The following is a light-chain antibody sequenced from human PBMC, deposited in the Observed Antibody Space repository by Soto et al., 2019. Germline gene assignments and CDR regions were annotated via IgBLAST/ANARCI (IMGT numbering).Light chain of an antibody. J-gene: IGLJ2*01. CDR3: ASKTTSSTVL. Sequence: QSALTQPSSMSGSPGQSIIISCTGTSSDIGAYEHVSWYQQRPGRAPKVLIYDVRIRPSEVSNRFSGSKSGDTASLTISGLQAEDEAVYYCASKTTSSTVLFGGGTKLTVL. CDR1: SSDIGAYEH. V-gene: IGLV2-14*03. CDR2: DVR.